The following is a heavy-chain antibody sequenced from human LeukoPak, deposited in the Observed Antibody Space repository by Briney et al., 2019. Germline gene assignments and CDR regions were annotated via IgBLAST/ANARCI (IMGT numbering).Heavy chain of an antibody. J-gene: IGHJ4*02. D-gene: IGHD1-26*01. CDR1: GYTFTDYY. V-gene: IGHV1-69-2*01. Sequence: RASVKVSCKVSGYTFTDYYMHWVQQAPGKGLEWMGLVDPEDGETIYAEKFQGRVTITADTSTDTAYMELSSLRSEDTAVYSCATGPRADGSLDSWGQGTLVTVSS. CDR2: VDPEDGET. CDR3: ATGPRADGSLDS.